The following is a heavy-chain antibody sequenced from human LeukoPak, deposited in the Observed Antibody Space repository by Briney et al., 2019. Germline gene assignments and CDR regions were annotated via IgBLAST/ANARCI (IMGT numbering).Heavy chain of an antibody. CDR2: INHGGST. V-gene: IGHV4-34*01. D-gene: IGHD4-11*01. CDR1: GGSLSAYY. Sequence: PSETLSLTCAVYGGSLSAYYWTWIRQPPGKGLEWIGEINHGGSTNSNPSLKSRVSLSIDTSKNQFSLKLTSVTAADTAVYYCARAEINDYSRYWGQGIPVIVSS. CDR3: ARAEINDYSRY. J-gene: IGHJ4*02.